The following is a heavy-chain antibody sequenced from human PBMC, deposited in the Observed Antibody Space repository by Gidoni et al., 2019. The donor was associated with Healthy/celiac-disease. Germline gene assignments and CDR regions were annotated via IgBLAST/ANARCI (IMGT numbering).Heavy chain of an antibody. J-gene: IGHJ4*02. CDR2: ITYDGSNK. Sequence: QVQLVESGGGVVQPGRSLRLSCAASGFTFSSYGMHWVRPAPGKGLEWVAVITYDGSNKYYADSVKGRFTISRDNSKNTLYLQMNSLGAEDTAVYYCAKEGTVTTLAFDYWGQGTLVTVSS. CDR1: GFTFSSYG. V-gene: IGHV3-30*18. D-gene: IGHD4-17*01. CDR3: AKEGTVTTLAFDY.